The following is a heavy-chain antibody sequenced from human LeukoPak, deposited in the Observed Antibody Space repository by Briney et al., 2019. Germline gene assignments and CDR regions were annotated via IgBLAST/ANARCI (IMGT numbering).Heavy chain of an antibody. Sequence: SETLFLTCAVYGGSFSGYYWSWIRQPPGKGLEWIGEINHSGSTNYNPSLKSRVTISVDTSKNQFSLKLSSVTAADTAVYYCARCKGGYSYGHIYYYYYYMDVWGKGTTVTVSS. CDR3: ARCKGGYSYGHIYYYYYYMDV. J-gene: IGHJ6*03. D-gene: IGHD5-18*01. V-gene: IGHV4-34*01. CDR1: GGSFSGYY. CDR2: INHSGST.